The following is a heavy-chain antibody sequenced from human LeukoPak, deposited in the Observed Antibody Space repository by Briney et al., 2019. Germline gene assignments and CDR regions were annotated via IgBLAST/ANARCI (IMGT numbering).Heavy chain of an antibody. Sequence: SETLSLTCTVSGGSFSSSSYYWGWLRQPPGKGLEWIGTTYYSGSTYYNPSLKSRVTISVDTSKNQFSLKLSSVTAADTAVYYCARQLRYIDWLLYHGAFDIWGQGTMVTVSS. CDR2: TYYSGST. CDR3: ARQLRYIDWLLYHGAFDI. J-gene: IGHJ3*02. V-gene: IGHV4-39*07. D-gene: IGHD3-9*01. CDR1: GGSFSSSSYY.